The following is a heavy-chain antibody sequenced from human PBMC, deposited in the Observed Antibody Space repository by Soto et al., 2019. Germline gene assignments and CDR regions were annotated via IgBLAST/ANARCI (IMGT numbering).Heavy chain of an antibody. D-gene: IGHD3-10*01. CDR3: ARSMVRGVIGY. J-gene: IGHJ4*02. CDR2: INHSGST. V-gene: IGHV4-34*01. Sequence: ETLSLTCAVYGGSFSGYYWSWIRQPPGKGLEWIGEINHSGSTNYNPSLKSRVTISVDTSKNQFSLKLSSVTAADTAVYYCARSMVRGVIGYWGQGTLVTVSS. CDR1: GGSFSGYY.